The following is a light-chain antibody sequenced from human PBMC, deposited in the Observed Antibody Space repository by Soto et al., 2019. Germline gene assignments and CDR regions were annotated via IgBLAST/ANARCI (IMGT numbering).Light chain of an antibody. Sequence: QSALTQPPSASGSPGQSVTISCTGTSTDIGGYNFVSWYQQQPGKAPTLLIYEVYKRPSGVPDRFSGSKSGNTASLTVSGLQADDEADDYCTSFARSEDPCVVFGGGTQLTVL. CDR2: EVY. V-gene: IGLV2-8*01. CDR1: STDIGGYNF. CDR3: TSFARSEDPCVV. J-gene: IGLJ2*01.